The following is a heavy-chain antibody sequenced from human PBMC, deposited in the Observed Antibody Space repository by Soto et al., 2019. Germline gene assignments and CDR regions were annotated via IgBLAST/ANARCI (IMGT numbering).Heavy chain of an antibody. CDR1: GFTFSSYA. D-gene: IGHD2-8*01. CDR2: ISGSGGST. Sequence: VGSLRLSCAASGFTFSSYAMSWVRQAPGKGLEWVSAISGSGGSTYYADSVKGRFTISRDNSKNTLYLQMNSLRAEDTAVYYCAKDLLVSLLFDYGMDVWGQGTTVTVSS. V-gene: IGHV3-23*01. CDR3: AKDLLVSLLFDYGMDV. J-gene: IGHJ6*02.